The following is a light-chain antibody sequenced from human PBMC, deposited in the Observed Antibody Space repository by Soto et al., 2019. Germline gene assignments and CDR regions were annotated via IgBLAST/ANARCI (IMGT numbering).Light chain of an antibody. CDR3: QQRRSWPET. V-gene: IGKV3-11*01. Sequence: EIVLTQSPATLSLSPGERGALSCRASQSVGGHLAWYQQKPGQPPRLLIYDTLNRATGIPVRFSGSGSETDFTLTISRLEPEDFAVYFCQQRRSWPETFGQGTKLEIK. J-gene: IGKJ2*01. CDR2: DTL. CDR1: QSVGGH.